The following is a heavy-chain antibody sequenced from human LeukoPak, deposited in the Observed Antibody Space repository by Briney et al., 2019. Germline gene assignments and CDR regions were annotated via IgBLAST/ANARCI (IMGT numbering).Heavy chain of an antibody. CDR3: ARDPRDGNYWESTFDY. CDR1: GGTFSSYA. J-gene: IGHJ4*02. D-gene: IGHD3-10*01. Sequence: GASVKVSCKASGGTFSSYATSWVRQAPGQGLEWMGGIIPIFGTADYAQKFQGRVTITADESTSTAYMELSSLRSEDTAVYYCARDPRDGNYWESTFDYWGQGTLVTVSS. CDR2: IIPIFGTA. V-gene: IGHV1-69*13.